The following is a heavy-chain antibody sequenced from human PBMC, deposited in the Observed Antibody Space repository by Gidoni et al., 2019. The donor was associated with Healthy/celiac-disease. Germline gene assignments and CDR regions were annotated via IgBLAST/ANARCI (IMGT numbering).Heavy chain of an antibody. Sequence: QLQLQESGPGLVTPSETLSLTSTVSGGSISSCSYYWGWIRQPPGKGLEWIGSIYYSGSTYYNPSLKSRVTISVDTSKNQFSLKLSSVTAADTAVYYCARRAYSYGPGWFDPWGQGTLVTVSS. D-gene: IGHD5-18*01. CDR2: IYYSGST. CDR1: GGSISSCSYY. CDR3: ARRAYSYGPGWFDP. J-gene: IGHJ5*02. V-gene: IGHV4-39*01.